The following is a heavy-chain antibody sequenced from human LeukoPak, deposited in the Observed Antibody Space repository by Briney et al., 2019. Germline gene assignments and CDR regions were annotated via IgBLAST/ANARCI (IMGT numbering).Heavy chain of an antibody. Sequence: GSLVRLSGNPAGYPVTGYYMLWVPQARGQGLEWMGRINLNSGGTNYAQKIQGRVTMTRATSISTTYKELSRLRSADTAVYYCARVHGSGSYRLIDYWGQGTLVTVSS. CDR3: ARVHGSGSYRLIDY. CDR2: INLNSGGT. J-gene: IGHJ4*02. CDR1: GYPVTGYY. D-gene: IGHD3-10*01. V-gene: IGHV1-2*06.